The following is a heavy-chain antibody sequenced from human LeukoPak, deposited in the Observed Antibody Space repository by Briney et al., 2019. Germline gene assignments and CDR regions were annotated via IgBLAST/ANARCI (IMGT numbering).Heavy chain of an antibody. J-gene: IGHJ3*02. D-gene: IGHD3-9*01. V-gene: IGHV4-59*08. CDR3: ARGDRYYDILTGYFSSFDI. CDR2: IYYSGST. Sequence: PSETLSLTCTVSGGSISSYYWSWIRQPPGKGLEWIGYIYYSGSTNYNPSLKSRVTISVDTSKNQFSLKLSSVTAADTAVYYCARGDRYYDILTGYFSSFDIWGQGTMVTVSS. CDR1: GGSISSYY.